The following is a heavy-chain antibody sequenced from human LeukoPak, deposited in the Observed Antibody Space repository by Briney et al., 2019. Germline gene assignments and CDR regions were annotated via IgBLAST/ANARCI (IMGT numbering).Heavy chain of an antibody. CDR1: GDSVSSNSVT. D-gene: IGHD2-2*01. CDR3: ARRLTQYDCFDP. Sequence: SQTLSLTCATSGDSVSSNSVTWNWIRQSPSRGLEWLGRTYYRSTWYNEYAVSVRGRITVNPDTSKNQFSLHLNSVTPEDTAVYYCARRLTQYDCFDPWGQGILVTVSS. V-gene: IGHV6-1*01. J-gene: IGHJ5*02. CDR2: TYYRSTWYN.